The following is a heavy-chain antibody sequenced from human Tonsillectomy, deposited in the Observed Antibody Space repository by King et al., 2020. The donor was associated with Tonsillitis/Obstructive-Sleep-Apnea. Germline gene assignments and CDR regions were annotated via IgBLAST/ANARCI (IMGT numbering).Heavy chain of an antibody. D-gene: IGHD3-10*01. CDR2: IYYSGST. Sequence: QLQEAGPGLVKPSETLPLTCTVSGGSISSSSYYWGGIRQPPGKGLEWIGSIYYSGSTYYNPSLKSRVTISVYASKNQFSLKLSSVTAADKAVYYCASRAYYGSGSYDYWGQGTLVTVSS. V-gene: IGHV4-39*01. CDR1: GGSISSSSYY. J-gene: IGHJ4*02. CDR3: ASRAYYGSGSYDY.